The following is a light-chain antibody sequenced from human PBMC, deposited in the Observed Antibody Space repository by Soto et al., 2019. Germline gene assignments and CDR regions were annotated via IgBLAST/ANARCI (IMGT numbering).Light chain of an antibody. CDR3: QQYGGSPRT. J-gene: IGKJ1*01. V-gene: IGKV3-20*01. Sequence: EIVLTQSQDTLSLSPGERATLSCRASHPVTSNYLAWYQQKPGQAPRLLIYGASSRATDIPDRFSGSGSGTDFTLTISRLETEDFAVYYCQQYGGSPRTFGQGTKVEIK. CDR1: HPVTSNY. CDR2: GAS.